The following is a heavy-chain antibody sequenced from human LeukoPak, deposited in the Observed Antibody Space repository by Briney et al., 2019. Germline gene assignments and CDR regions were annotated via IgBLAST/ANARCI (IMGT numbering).Heavy chain of an antibody. D-gene: IGHD1-26*01. Sequence: GGSLRLSCAATGFTDSTTYLSCVRQAPGKGLEWVSVIYSGGNTYYTDCVQGGLTISRHNSKQALDLQMNSLRAEDTAVYYCASNGRNSGSFLQLDCWGQGTLVIVSS. J-gene: IGHJ4*02. CDR3: ASNGRNSGSFLQLDC. CDR1: GFTDSTTY. V-gene: IGHV3-66*02. CDR2: IYSGGNT.